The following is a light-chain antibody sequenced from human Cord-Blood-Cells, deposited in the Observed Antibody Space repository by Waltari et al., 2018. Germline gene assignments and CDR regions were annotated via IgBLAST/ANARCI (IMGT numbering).Light chain of an antibody. CDR2: EVS. V-gene: IGLV2-14*01. Sequence: QSALTQPASVSGSPGQSITIPCTGTSSDVGGYNYVSWYQQHPGKAPKLMIYEVSNRPSGVSNRFSGYKSGNTASLTISGLQAEDEADYYCSSYTSSSTYVFGTGTKVTVL. CDR1: SSDVGGYNY. J-gene: IGLJ1*01. CDR3: SSYTSSSTYV.